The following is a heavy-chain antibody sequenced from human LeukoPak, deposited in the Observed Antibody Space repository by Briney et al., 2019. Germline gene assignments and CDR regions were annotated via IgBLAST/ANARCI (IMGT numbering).Heavy chain of an antibody. CDR2: INPSGGST. V-gene: IGHV1-46*01. J-gene: IGHJ5*02. CDR1: GYTFTSYY. Sequence: GASVKVSCKASGYTFTSYYMHWVRQAPGQGLEWMGIINPSGGSTSYAQKFQGRVTMTRDTSTSTVYMELSSLRSEDTAVYYCARDQRSCSGGSCYPGWFAPWGQGTLVTVSS. D-gene: IGHD2-15*01. CDR3: ARDQRSCSGGSCYPGWFAP.